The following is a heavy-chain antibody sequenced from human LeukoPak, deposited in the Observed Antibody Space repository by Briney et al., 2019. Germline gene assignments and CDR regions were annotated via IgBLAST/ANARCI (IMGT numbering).Heavy chain of an antibody. CDR2: IRYDGSNK. V-gene: IGHV3-30*02. CDR1: GFTFSGYG. D-gene: IGHD5-12*01. Sequence: PGGSLRLSCAASGFTFSGYGMHWVRQAPGKGLEWVAFIRYDGSNKYYADSVKGRFTISRDNSKNTLYLQMNSLRAEDTAVYYCAKSGYDFGGWFDPWGQGTLVTVSS. J-gene: IGHJ5*02. CDR3: AKSGYDFGGWFDP.